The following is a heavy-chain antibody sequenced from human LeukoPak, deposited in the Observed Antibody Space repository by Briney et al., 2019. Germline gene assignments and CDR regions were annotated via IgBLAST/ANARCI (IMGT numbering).Heavy chain of an antibody. J-gene: IGHJ3*02. D-gene: IGHD5-12*01. Sequence: GGALRLSCAAPGFTFSSYAINRGRQSPGKGVEGGSDISGGGGNTYYADSVKGRFTISRDNSKNTLYLQMHSLRAEDAAVYYCAIYSGYGTNAFDIWGQGTMVTVSS. CDR2: ISGGGGNT. CDR3: AIYSGYGTNAFDI. V-gene: IGHV3-23*01. CDR1: GFTFSSYA.